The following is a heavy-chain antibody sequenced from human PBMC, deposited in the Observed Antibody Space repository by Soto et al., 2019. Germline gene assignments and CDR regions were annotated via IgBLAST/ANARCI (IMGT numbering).Heavy chain of an antibody. Sequence: SETLSLTCSVSGGSITGYYWNWIRQPPGKGLEWVGHIDTSGSTNYNPSLKSRVTMSVDTSKKQFSLKLTSVTAADTAVYYCARYSNNWFQTEGMDVWGQGTTVTVS. D-gene: IGHD6-13*01. J-gene: IGHJ6*02. CDR2: IDTSGST. CDR1: GGSITGYY. CDR3: ARYSNNWFQTEGMDV. V-gene: IGHV4-4*07.